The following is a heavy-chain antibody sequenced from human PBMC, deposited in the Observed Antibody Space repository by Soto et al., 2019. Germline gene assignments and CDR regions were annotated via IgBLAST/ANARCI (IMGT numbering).Heavy chain of an antibody. CDR2: ISSSSSSYI. V-gene: IGHV3-21*01. D-gene: IGHD6-19*01. J-gene: IGHJ6*02. CDR3: ARDGYSSGWYRHYYYYYGMDV. Sequence: PRGSLRLSCAASGFTFSSYSMNWVRQAPGKGPEWVSSISSSSSSYIYYADSVKGRFTISRDNAKNSLYLQMNSLRAEDTAVYYCARDGYSSGWYRHYYYYYGMDVWGQGTTVTVSS. CDR1: GFTFSSYS.